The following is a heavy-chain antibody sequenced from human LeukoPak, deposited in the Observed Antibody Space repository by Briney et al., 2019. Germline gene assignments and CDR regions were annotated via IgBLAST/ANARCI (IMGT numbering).Heavy chain of an antibody. CDR2: ISYDGRNE. D-gene: IGHD2-2*01. CDR3: AKDPKTYCSSTSCYPGYFQH. Sequence: GRSLRLSCAASGFSFSSYAMHWVRQAPGKGLEWVAVISYDGRNEYYVDSVKGRFTISRDNSKNTLYLQMNSLRAEDTAVYYCAKDPKTYCSSTSCYPGYFQHWGQGTLVTVSS. V-gene: IGHV3-30*04. J-gene: IGHJ1*01. CDR1: GFSFSSYA.